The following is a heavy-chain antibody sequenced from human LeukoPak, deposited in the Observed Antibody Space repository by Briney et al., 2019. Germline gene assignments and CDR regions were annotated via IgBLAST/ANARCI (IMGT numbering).Heavy chain of an antibody. CDR1: GYTFTSYD. Sequence: ASVKVSCKASGYTFTSYDINWVRQATGRGLEWMGWMNPNSGNTGYAQKFQGRVTMTRNTSISTAYMALSSLRSEDTAMYYCARGDYYDSSGSLSGAFDIWGQGTMVTVSS. J-gene: IGHJ3*02. V-gene: IGHV1-8*02. D-gene: IGHD3-22*01. CDR3: ARGDYYDSSGSLSGAFDI. CDR2: MNPNSGNT.